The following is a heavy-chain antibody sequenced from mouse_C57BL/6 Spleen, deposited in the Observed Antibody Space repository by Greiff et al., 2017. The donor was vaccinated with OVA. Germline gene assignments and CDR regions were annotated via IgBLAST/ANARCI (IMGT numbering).Heavy chain of an antibody. CDR1: GFNINDYY. J-gene: IGHJ2*01. CDR3: ARHSNYPYCLDY. CDR2: IDPEDGET. V-gene: IGHV14-2*01. D-gene: IGHD2-5*01. Sequence: EVQLQESGAELVKPGASVKLSCTASGFNINDYYMHWVKQRTEQGLEWIGRIDPEDGETKYAPKFKGKATITADTSSNTAYLKLSSLTSEDTAIYYCARHSNYPYCLDYWGQGTTLTVSS.